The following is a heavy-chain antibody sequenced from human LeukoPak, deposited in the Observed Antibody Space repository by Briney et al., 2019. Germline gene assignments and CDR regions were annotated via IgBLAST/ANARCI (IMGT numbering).Heavy chain of an antibody. CDR3: TRNLGIAAALRGC. J-gene: IGHJ4*02. CDR1: GFTFSSYE. D-gene: IGHD6-13*01. CDR2: ISSRGSTI. Sequence: GGSLRLSCAASGFTFSSYEMNWVRQAPGKGLEWVSYISSRGSTIYYADSVKGRFTISRDNARNSLYLQMNSLKTEDTAVYYCTRNLGIAAALRGCWGQGTLVTVSS. V-gene: IGHV3-48*03.